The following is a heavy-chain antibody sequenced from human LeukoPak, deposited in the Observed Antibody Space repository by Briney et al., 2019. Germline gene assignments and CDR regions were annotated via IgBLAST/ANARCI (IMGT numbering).Heavy chain of an antibody. CDR3: ARSNSGSYRELDY. D-gene: IGHD1-26*01. V-gene: IGHV4-61*02. Sequence: PSQTLSLTCTVPGGSINSGSYLWSWIRQPAGKGLEWIGRIYTSGITNYNSSLMSRATISIDTSKNQSSLKLSSVTAADTAVYYCARSNSGSYRELDYWGQGALVTVSS. CDR1: GGSINSGSYL. CDR2: IYTSGIT. J-gene: IGHJ4*02.